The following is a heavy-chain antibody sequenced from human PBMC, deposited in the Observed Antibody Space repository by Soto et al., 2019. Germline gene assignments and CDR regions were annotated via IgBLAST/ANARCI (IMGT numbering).Heavy chain of an antibody. CDR1: GGTFSSYT. CDR3: ARVRAEEPILISSSSVLNGWFDP. J-gene: IGHJ5*02. D-gene: IGHD6-6*01. V-gene: IGHV1-69*02. Sequence: QVQLVQSGAEVKKPGSSVKVSCKASGGTFSSYTISWVRQAPGQGREWMGRIIPILGIANYAQKFQGRVTITADKSTSTAYMELSSLRSEDTAVYYCARVRAEEPILISSSSVLNGWFDPWGQGTLVTVSS. CDR2: IIPILGIA.